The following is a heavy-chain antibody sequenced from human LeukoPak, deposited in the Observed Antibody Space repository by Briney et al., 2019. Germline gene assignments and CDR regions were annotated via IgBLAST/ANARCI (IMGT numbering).Heavy chain of an antibody. V-gene: IGHV1-2*02. CDR3: ASLGATTLFYYCMDV. D-gene: IGHD1-26*01. Sequence: ASVKVSCKASGYTFSDYYIHWVRQAPGQGLEWMGWLDPKSGGTNYAENFKGRVTVTRDPSISTVYLELNSLKSDDTAAYYCASLGATTLFYYCMDVWGQGTTVTVSS. CDR2: LDPKSGGT. CDR1: GYTFSDYY. J-gene: IGHJ6*02.